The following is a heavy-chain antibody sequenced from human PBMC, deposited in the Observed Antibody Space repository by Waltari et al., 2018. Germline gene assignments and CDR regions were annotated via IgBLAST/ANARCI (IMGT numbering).Heavy chain of an antibody. Sequence: QVQLVESGGGVVQPGGSLRLSCAASGLRFSSYGMHWVRQAQGKGLGWLAFIRYDGSNIYVADPVKGRVTISRDNSRYALYLQMTRLRAEVTAVDYITKEVHDDYMCGSYRQYYMDVWGKGTTVTVSS. CDR1: GLRFSSYG. J-gene: IGHJ6*03. D-gene: IGHD3-16*02. V-gene: IGHV3-30*02. CDR2: IRYDGSNI. CDR3: TKEVHDDYMCGSYRQYYMDV.